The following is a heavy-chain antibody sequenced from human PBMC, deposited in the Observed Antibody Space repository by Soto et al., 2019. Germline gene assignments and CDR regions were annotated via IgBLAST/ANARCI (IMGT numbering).Heavy chain of an antibody. J-gene: IGHJ6*02. D-gene: IGHD3-10*01. CDR2: IYYSGST. CDR1: GGSISSGGYY. Sequence: SETLSLTCTVSGGSISSGGYYWSWIRQHPGKGLEWIGYIYYSGSTYYNPSLKSRVTISVDTSKNQFSLRLSSVTAADTAVYYCARDPNYGSGSYDYYYGMDVWGQGTTVTAP. V-gene: IGHV4-31*03. CDR3: ARDPNYGSGSYDYYYGMDV.